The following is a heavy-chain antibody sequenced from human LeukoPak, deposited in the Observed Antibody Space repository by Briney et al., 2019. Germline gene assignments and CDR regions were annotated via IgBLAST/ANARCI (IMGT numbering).Heavy chain of an antibody. CDR3: AKGSSGWYQDAFDI. J-gene: IGHJ3*02. CDR1: GFTFDDYA. V-gene: IGHV3-9*01. CDR2: ISWNSGSI. Sequence: GRSLRLSCAASGFTFDDYAMHWVRQAPGKVLEWVSGISWNSGSIGYADSVKGRFTISRDNAKNSLYLQMNSLRAEDTALYYCAKGSSGWYQDAFDIWGQGTMVTVSS. D-gene: IGHD6-19*01.